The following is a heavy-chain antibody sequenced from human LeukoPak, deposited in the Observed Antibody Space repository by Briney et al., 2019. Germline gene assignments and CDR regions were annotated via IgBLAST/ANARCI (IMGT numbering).Heavy chain of an antibody. CDR3: AGTSYAAFDP. V-gene: IGHV3-11*01. J-gene: IGHJ5*02. Sequence: PGGSLRLSCAASGFTFSDYYMSWIRQAPGKGLEWVSYISTSASTVYYADSVKGRFTISRDNARNSLYLQMNSLRAEDTAVYYCAGTSYAAFDPWGQGTLVTVSS. D-gene: IGHD2-8*01. CDR1: GFTFSDYY. CDR2: ISTSASTV.